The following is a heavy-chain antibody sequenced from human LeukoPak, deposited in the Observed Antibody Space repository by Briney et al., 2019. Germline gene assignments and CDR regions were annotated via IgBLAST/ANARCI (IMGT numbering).Heavy chain of an antibody. Sequence: SVKVSCKASGYTFTGYYMHWVRQAPGQGLEWMGRIIPILGIANYAQKFQGRVTITADKSTSTAYMELSSLRSEDTAVYYCARDLLSSSTGFDPWGQGTLVTVSS. CDR1: GYTFTGYY. D-gene: IGHD6-13*01. J-gene: IGHJ5*02. CDR2: IIPILGIA. CDR3: ARDLLSSSTGFDP. V-gene: IGHV1-69*04.